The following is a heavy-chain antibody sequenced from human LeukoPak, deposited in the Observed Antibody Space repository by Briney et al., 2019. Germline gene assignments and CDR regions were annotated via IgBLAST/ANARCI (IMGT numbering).Heavy chain of an antibody. CDR2: ITSRDGTT. D-gene: IGHD3-22*01. V-gene: IGHV3-23*01. J-gene: IGHJ4*02. CDR3: ARDRPNYYDSSGHYYRRDGDY. CDR1: GFTFSTYA. Sequence: AGGSLRLSCAASGFTFSTYAMSWVRQTPGKGLEWVSSITSRDGTTYYADSVKGRFTISRDNSENTLFLRMNSLRAEDTAVYYCARDRPNYYDSSGHYYRRDGDYWGQGTLVTVSS.